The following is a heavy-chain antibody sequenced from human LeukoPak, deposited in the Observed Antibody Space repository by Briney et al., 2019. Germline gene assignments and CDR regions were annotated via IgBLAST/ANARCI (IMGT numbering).Heavy chain of an antibody. CDR3: AKNHDYGDYCDY. J-gene: IGHJ4*02. CDR2: ISGSGGST. D-gene: IGHD4-17*01. V-gene: IGHV3-23*01. CDR1: GFTFSSYA. Sequence: GGSLRLSCAASGFTFSSYAMSWVRQAPGKGLEWVSAISGSGGSTYYADSVKGRFTISRDNSKNTLYLQMNSLRAEDTAVHYCAKNHDYGDYCDYWGQGTLVTVSS.